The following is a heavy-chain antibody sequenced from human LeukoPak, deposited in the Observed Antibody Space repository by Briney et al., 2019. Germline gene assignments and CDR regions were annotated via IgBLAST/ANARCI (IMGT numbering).Heavy chain of an antibody. D-gene: IGHD5-12*01. CDR2: INPNSSGT. V-gene: IGHV1-2*02. J-gene: IGHJ4*02. Sequence: ASVKVSCKASGYTFTGYYVPWVRQAPGQGLEWMGWINPNSSGTNYAQKFQGRVTMTRDTSISTDYMELTRVRSDNTAVYYCARVFHIVALDSWGQGTLVTVSS. CDR1: GYTFTGYY. CDR3: ARVFHIVALDS.